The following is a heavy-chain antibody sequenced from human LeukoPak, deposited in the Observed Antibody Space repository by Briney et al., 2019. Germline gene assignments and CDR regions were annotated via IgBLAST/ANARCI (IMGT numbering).Heavy chain of an antibody. D-gene: IGHD6-13*01. V-gene: IGHV1-2*02. CDR2: INPNSGDT. Sequence: GASVKVSCKASGYTFNDYYMHWVRQAPGQGLEWMGWINPNSGDTNYAQKFQGRVTMTRDTSISTAYMELSTLRSDDTAVYYCAIIAAAGKNWGQGTLVTVSS. CDR1: GYTFNDYY. J-gene: IGHJ4*02. CDR3: AIIAAAGKN.